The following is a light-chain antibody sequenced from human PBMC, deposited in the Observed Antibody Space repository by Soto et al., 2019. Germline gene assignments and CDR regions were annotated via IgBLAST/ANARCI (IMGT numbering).Light chain of an antibody. V-gene: IGKV1-5*03. Sequence: DIQMTQSPSTLSASVGDRVTITCRASQSISSWLAWYQQKPGKAHKLLMYKASSLESGVPSRFSGSGSGTEFTLTISSLQPDDFATYYCQQYNSYSPTFGQGTKV. CDR3: QQYNSYSPT. CDR2: KAS. J-gene: IGKJ1*01. CDR1: QSISSW.